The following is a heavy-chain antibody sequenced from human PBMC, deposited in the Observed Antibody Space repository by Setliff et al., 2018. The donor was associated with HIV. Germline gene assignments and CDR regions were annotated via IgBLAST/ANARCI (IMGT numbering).Heavy chain of an antibody. CDR2: MTPKNGDA. CDR1: GYTFINYD. CDR3: ARVRILDYYDGSGSDAFDI. V-gene: IGHV1-8*03. Sequence: ASVKVSCKASGYTFINYDINWVRQATGQGLEWMGWMTPKNGDAGYAQKFQGRVTITADESTSTAYMELSSLRSEDTAVYYCARVRILDYYDGSGSDAFDIWGQGTMVTVSS. D-gene: IGHD3-22*01. J-gene: IGHJ3*02.